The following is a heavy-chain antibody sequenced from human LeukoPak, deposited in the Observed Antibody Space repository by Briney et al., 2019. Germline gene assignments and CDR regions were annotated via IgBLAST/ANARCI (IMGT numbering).Heavy chain of an antibody. V-gene: IGHV4-39*01. Sequence: SETLSLTCTLSGGSITTGSYHWGWLRQPPGKGLEWIATIHPSGRTHYRPSPRSRVTISIDTSENQFSLKLTSVTAADTAVYYCTRQLGNWYWAFDIWGQGTMLIVSS. D-gene: IGHD2-8*02. CDR3: TRQLGNWYWAFDI. J-gene: IGHJ3*02. CDR2: IHPSGRT. CDR1: GGSITTGSYH.